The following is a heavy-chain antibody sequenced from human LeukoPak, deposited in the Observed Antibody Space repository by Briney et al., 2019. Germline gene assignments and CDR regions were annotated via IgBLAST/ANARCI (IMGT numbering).Heavy chain of an antibody. D-gene: IGHD3-16*02. V-gene: IGHV1-18*01. CDR2: ISPYNGNT. Sequence: GASVKVSCKASSYTFTSYGISWVRQTPGQGLEWMGWISPYNGNTNYAQKLQGRITMTTDTSTSTAYMELRSLRSDDTAVYYCARGAGGIMITFGGVIEFDYWGQGTLVTVSS. CDR3: ARGAGGIMITFGGVIEFDY. CDR1: SYTFTSYG. J-gene: IGHJ4*02.